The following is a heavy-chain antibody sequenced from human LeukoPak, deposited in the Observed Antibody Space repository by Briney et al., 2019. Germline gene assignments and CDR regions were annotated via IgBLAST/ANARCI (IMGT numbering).Heavy chain of an antibody. Sequence: ASVKVSCKASGYTFTSYGISWVRQAPGQGLEWMGWISAYNGKTNYAQKLQGRVTMTTDTSTSTAYMELRSLRSDDTAVYYCARAPPISSSWYRSYLDYWGQGTLVTVSS. CDR2: ISAYNGKT. J-gene: IGHJ4*02. D-gene: IGHD6-13*01. V-gene: IGHV1-18*01. CDR3: ARAPPISSSWYRSYLDY. CDR1: GYTFTSYG.